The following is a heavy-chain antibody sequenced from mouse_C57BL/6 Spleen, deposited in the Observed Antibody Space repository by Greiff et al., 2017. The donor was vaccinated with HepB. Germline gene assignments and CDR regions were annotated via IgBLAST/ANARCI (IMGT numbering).Heavy chain of an antibody. CDR1: GFTFSSYA. V-gene: IGHV5S21*01. J-gene: IGHJ4*01. D-gene: IGHD2-12*01. CDR2: ISSGGDYI. CDR3: TRGGYYNAMDY. Sequence: EVKLVESGAGLVKPGGSLKLSCAASGFTFSSYAMSWVRQTPEKRLEWVAYISSGGDYIYYADNVKGRFTISRDNARNTLYLQMSSLKSEDTAMYYCTRGGYYNAMDYWGQGTSVTVSS.